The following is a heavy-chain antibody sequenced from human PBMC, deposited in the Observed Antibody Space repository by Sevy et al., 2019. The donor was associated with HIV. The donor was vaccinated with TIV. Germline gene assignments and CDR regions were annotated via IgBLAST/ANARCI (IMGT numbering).Heavy chain of an antibody. J-gene: IGHJ4*02. V-gene: IGHV3-7*01. CDR1: GFTFSSYW. CDR3: VRAQQVTMLVVIGGLYFDF. CDR2: IKQDMSEK. D-gene: IGHD3-22*01. Sequence: VGSLRLSCAASGFTFSSYWMTWVRQAPGKGLEWMANIKQDMSEKYYADSVKGRFTISRDNARNSLYLQMESLRAEDTAVYYCVRAQQVTMLVVIGGLYFDFWGQGTLVTVSS.